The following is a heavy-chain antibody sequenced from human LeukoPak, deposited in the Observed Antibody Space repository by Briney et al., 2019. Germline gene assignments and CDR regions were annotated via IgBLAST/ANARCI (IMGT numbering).Heavy chain of an antibody. CDR2: IYYSGST. CDR1: GGSISSGGYY. CDR3: AREDGYDYYFDY. Sequence: SETLSLTCTVSGGSISSGGYYWSWIRQHPGKGLEWIGYIYYSGSTYYNPSLKSRVTISVDRSKNQSSLKLSSVTAADTAVYYCAREDGYDYYFDYWGQGTLVTVSS. V-gene: IGHV4-31*03. J-gene: IGHJ4*02. D-gene: IGHD5-24*01.